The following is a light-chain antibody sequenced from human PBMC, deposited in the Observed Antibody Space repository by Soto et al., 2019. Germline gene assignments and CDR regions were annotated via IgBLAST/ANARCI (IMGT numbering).Light chain of an antibody. V-gene: IGKV1-9*01. CDR2: AAS. J-gene: IGKJ4*01. CDR3: QQRNSYPLT. CDR1: QGISTY. Sequence: DIQLTQSPSSLSASVADRVTITCRASQGISTYLAWHQQKPGEAPKLLIYAASTLQSGVPARFSGSGSGTDFTLTISSLQPEDFATYYCQQRNSYPLTFGGGTKVDIK.